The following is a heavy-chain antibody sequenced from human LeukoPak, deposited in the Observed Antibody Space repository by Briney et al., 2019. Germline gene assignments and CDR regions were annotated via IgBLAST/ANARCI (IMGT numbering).Heavy chain of an antibody. V-gene: IGHV4-34*01. Sequence: SETLSLTCAVYGDSFSGYYLSWLRQPPGKGLEWVGEINHSGSTNYNPSLKSRVTISVDTSKNQFSLKLSSVTAAATAVYYCARGSLSGIDYWGQGTLVTVSS. CDR1: GDSFSGYY. D-gene: IGHD1-1*01. CDR3: ARGSLSGIDY. CDR2: INHSGST. J-gene: IGHJ4*02.